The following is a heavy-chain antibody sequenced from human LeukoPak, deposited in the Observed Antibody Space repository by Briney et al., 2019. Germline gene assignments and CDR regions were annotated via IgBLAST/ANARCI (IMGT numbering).Heavy chain of an antibody. Sequence: GGSLRLSCAASGFTSSNYGMHWVRQAPGKGLEWVAFIRDDGSNKYYADSVRGRFTVSRDNSKNTLYLQMNSLRAEDTAVYYCAKVLSSSWGYFGFWGQGTLVTVSS. CDR1: GFTSSNYG. V-gene: IGHV3-30*02. D-gene: IGHD6-13*01. CDR3: AKVLSSSWGYFGF. J-gene: IGHJ4*02. CDR2: IRDDGSNK.